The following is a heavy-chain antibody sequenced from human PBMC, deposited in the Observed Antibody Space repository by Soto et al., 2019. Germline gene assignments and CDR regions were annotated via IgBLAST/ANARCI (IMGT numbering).Heavy chain of an antibody. CDR3: ARDPGYSGYDAGFYFDY. D-gene: IGHD5-12*01. CDR1: GGTFSSYS. Sequence: SVEVSCKASGGTFSSYSISWVRQAPGEGLEWMGGIIPIFGTANYAQKFQGRVTITADKSTSTAYMELSSLRSEDTAVYYCARDPGYSGYDAGFYFDYWGQGTLVTVSS. CDR2: IIPIFGTA. J-gene: IGHJ4*02. V-gene: IGHV1-69*06.